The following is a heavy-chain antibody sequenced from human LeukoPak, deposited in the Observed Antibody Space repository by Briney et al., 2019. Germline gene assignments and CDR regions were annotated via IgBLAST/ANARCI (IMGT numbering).Heavy chain of an antibody. CDR3: AKGSKGTVTFDY. J-gene: IGHJ4*02. D-gene: IGHD4-17*01. V-gene: IGHV3-23*01. Sequence: PGGSLRLSCAASGFTFGNYAMTWVRQAPGKGLEWVSAITGSGGSTYYADSVKGRFTISRDNSKNTLYLQMNSLRAEDTAVYYCAKGSKGTVTFDYWGQGTLVTVSS. CDR1: GFTFGNYA. CDR2: ITGSGGST.